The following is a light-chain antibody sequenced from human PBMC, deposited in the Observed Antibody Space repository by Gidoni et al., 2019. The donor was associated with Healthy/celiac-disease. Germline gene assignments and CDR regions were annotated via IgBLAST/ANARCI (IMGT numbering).Light chain of an antibody. Sequence: DIQMTQSPSTLSASVGDRVTINCRASQSIGSWLAWYQQNPGKAPKLLIYKASSLESGVPSRFSGSGSGTEFTLTISSLQPDDFATYYCQQYNSYPWTFGQGTKVEIK. J-gene: IGKJ1*01. CDR3: QQYNSYPWT. CDR2: KAS. V-gene: IGKV1-5*03. CDR1: QSIGSW.